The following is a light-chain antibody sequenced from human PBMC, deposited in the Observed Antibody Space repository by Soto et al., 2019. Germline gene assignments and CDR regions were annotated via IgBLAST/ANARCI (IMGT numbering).Light chain of an antibody. J-gene: IGKJ1*01. CDR2: AVS. Sequence: EIMMTQSPGTLSASPGERATLSCRASQSVSSNLAWYQQNPGQAPRLLIYAVSTRATGIPASFSGSGSGTEFTRTISSLQSEDFAVYYCQQYNTWPLTFGQGTEVEIK. CDR1: QSVSSN. V-gene: IGKV3-15*01. CDR3: QQYNTWPLT.